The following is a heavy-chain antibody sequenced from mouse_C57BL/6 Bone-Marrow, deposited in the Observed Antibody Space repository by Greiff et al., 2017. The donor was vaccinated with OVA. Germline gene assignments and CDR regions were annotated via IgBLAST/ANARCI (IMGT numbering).Heavy chain of an antibody. V-gene: IGHV1-54*01. J-gene: IGHJ2*01. Sequence: QVQLQQSGAELVRPGTSVKVSCKASGYAFTNYLIEWVKQRPGQGLEWIGVINPGSGGTNYNEKFKGKATLTADKSSSTAYMQLSSLTSEDSAVYFCAREVITTVVASFDYWGQGTTLTVSS. CDR3: AREVITTVVASFDY. CDR1: GYAFTNYL. CDR2: INPGSGGT. D-gene: IGHD1-1*01.